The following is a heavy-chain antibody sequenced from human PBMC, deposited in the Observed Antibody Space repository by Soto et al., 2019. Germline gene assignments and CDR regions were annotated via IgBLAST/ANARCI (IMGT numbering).Heavy chain of an antibody. J-gene: IGHJ3*02. CDR2: IYYSGST. CDR3: ARDRKGGYCSSSCYDYGPGAFDI. Sequence: SETLSLTCTGSCGSISSYYWSWFRQPPGKGLEWIGYIYYSGSTNYNPSLKSRVTISVDTSKNQFSLKLSSVTAADTAVYYCARDRKGGYCSSSCYDYGPGAFDILAQGTMVTVSS. CDR1: CGSISSYY. V-gene: IGHV4-59*01. D-gene: IGHD2-2*01.